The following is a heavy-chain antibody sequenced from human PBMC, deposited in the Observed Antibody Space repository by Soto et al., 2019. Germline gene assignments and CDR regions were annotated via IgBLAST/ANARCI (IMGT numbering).Heavy chain of an antibody. CDR3: ARDRVDGESPGYYYYGMDV. Sequence: SVKVSCKASGGTFSSYAISWVRQAPGQGLEWMGGIIPIFGTANYAQKFQGRVTMTRDTSTSTVYMELSSLRSEDTAVYYCARDRVDGESPGYYYYGMDVWGQGTTVTVSS. D-gene: IGHD4-17*01. V-gene: IGHV1-69*05. CDR2: IIPIFGTA. CDR1: GGTFSSYA. J-gene: IGHJ6*02.